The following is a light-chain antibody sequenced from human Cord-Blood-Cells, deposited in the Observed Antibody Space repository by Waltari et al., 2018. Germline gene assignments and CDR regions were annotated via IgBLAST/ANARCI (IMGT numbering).Light chain of an antibody. J-gene: IGLJ1*01. Sequence: QSALTQPPSASGSPGQSVTISCTGTSSDVGGYNYVSWYQQHPGKAPKLMIYEGSKRPSGVPDRFSGSKSGNTASLTVSGLQAEDEADYYCSSYAGSNYYVFGTGTKVTVL. CDR3: SSYAGSNYYV. CDR2: EGS. V-gene: IGLV2-8*01. CDR1: SSDVGGYNY.